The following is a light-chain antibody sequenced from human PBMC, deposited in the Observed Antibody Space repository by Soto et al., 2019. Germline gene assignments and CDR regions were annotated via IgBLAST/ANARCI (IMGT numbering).Light chain of an antibody. CDR3: QQRSNWRIT. CDR2: GAS. Sequence: IVLTQSPRTLSLSPGERATLSCRASQSVSNNYLAWYQQKPGQAPRLLIYGASNRATGIPDRFSGSGSGTDFTLTISSLEPEDFAVYYCQQRSNWRITFGQGTRLEI. CDR1: QSVSNNY. J-gene: IGKJ5*01. V-gene: IGKV3D-20*02.